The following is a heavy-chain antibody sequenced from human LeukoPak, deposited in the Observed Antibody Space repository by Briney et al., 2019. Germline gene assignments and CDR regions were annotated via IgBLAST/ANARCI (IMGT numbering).Heavy chain of an antibody. CDR1: GYTFTGYY. Sequence: ASVKVSCKASGYTFTGYYMHWVRRAPGQGLEWMGWINPNSGGTNYAQKFQGRVTMTRDTSISTAYMELSRLRSDDTAVYYCAREGSRYSSGWYGYWGQGTLVTVSS. V-gene: IGHV1-2*02. CDR2: INPNSGGT. D-gene: IGHD6-19*01. J-gene: IGHJ4*02. CDR3: AREGSRYSSGWYGY.